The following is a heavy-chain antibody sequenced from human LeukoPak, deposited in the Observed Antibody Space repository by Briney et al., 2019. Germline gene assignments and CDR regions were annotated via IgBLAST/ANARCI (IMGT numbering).Heavy chain of an antibody. D-gene: IGHD3-22*01. V-gene: IGHV4-4*07. CDR2: IYTSGST. J-gene: IGHJ4*02. CDR1: GGSISSYY. CDR3: ARDPTYYYDSSGSIHREYFDY. Sequence: SETLSLTCTVSGGSISSYYWSWIRQPAGKGLEWIGRIYTSGSTNYNPSLKSRVTMSVDTSKNQFSLKLSSVTAADTAVYYCARDPTYYYDSSGSIHREYFDYWGQGTLVTVSS.